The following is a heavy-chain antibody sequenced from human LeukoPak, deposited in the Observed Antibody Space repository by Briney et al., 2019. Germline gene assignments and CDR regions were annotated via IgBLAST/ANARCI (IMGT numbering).Heavy chain of an antibody. CDR2: ISYDGSNK. CDR3: AKDGAYYYYDSTFDY. D-gene: IGHD3-22*01. CDR1: GFTFSSYA. J-gene: IGHJ4*02. Sequence: GGSLRLSCAASGFTFSSYAMHWVRQAPGKGLEWVAVISYDGSNKYYADSVKGRFTISRDNSKNTLYLQMNSLRAEDTAVYYCAKDGAYYYYDSTFDYWGQGTLVTVSS. V-gene: IGHV3-30-3*01.